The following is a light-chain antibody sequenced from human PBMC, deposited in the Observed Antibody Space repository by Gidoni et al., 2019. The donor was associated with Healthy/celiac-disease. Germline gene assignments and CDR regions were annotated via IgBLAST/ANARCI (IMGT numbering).Light chain of an antibody. CDR3: PQSYSTPLT. Sequence: DIQMTQPPSSLSASVGDRVTSTYRASQSISSYINWSQQKPGKAPKLLIYTASSLQSGVPSRFSGSGSGTDFTLTISSLQPEDFDTYYCPQSYSTPLTFGGGTKVEIK. CDR1: QSISSY. J-gene: IGKJ4*01. CDR2: TAS. V-gene: IGKV1-39*01.